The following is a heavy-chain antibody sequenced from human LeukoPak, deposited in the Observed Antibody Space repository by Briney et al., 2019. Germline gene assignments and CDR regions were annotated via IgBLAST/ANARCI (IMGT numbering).Heavy chain of an antibody. CDR3: ARDLSATARAYDY. CDR2: ITISGTYI. D-gene: IGHD2-15*01. J-gene: IGHJ4*02. CDR1: GFTFSSYS. Sequence: GGSLRLSCAASGFTFSSYSMNWVRQAPGKGLEWVSFITISGTYITYADSVKGRFTISRDNAKNSLYLQMNSLRAEDTADCARDLSATARAYDYWGQGTLVTVSS. V-gene: IGHV3-21*01.